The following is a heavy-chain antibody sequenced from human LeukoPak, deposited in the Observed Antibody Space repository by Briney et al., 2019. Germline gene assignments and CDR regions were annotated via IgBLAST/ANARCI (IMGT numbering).Heavy chain of an antibody. J-gene: IGHJ4*02. V-gene: IGHV3-30*02. D-gene: IGHD6-19*01. Sequence: GGSLRLSCAASGSTFSTYGMHWVRQAPGKGLEWVAFIRYDGTDKYFADSVKGRFTISRDNSKNTLYLQVNRLRSEDTAVYYCANEWSNGWYYFDYWGQGTLVTVSS. CDR2: IRYDGTDK. CDR1: GSTFSTYG. CDR3: ANEWSNGWYYFDY.